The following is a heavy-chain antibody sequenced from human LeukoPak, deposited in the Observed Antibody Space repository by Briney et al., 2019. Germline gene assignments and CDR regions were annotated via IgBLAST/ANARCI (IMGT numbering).Heavy chain of an antibody. CDR1: GDSVSSNSAA. CDR3: ARDVAAGAGTPFDY. V-gene: IGHV6-1*01. Sequence: SQTLSLTCAISGDSVSSNSAAWNWIRQSPSRGLEWLGRTYYRSKWYNDYAVSGKSRITINPDTSKNQFSLQLISVTPEDTAVYYCARDVAAGAGTPFDYWGQGTLVTVSS. J-gene: IGHJ4*02. CDR2: TYYRSKWYN. D-gene: IGHD6-19*01.